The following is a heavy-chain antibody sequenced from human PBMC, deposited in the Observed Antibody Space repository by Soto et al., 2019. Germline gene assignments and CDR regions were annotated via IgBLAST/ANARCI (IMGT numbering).Heavy chain of an antibody. CDR3: ARVPDPSLRPEEDVFDY. Sequence: SVKVSCKASGGTFSSYAISWVRQAPGQGLEWMGGIIPIFGTANYAQKFQGRVTITADESTSTAYMELSSLRSEDTAVYYCARVPDPSLRPEEDVFDYWGKGTMVTVSS. V-gene: IGHV1-69*13. CDR2: IIPIFGTA. CDR1: GGTFSSYA. D-gene: IGHD2-15*01. J-gene: IGHJ4*02.